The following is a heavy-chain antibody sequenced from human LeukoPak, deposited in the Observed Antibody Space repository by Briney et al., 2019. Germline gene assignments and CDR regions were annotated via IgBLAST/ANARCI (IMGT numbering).Heavy chain of an antibody. Sequence: GGSLRLSCAASGFAFGATYMSWIRQAPGKGLEWISYISDSSTVVYYTDSVKGRFTISRDNANNSLFLQLNSLRAEDTAVYFCARDRRPAQYRGLDVWGRGTTVTVSS. D-gene: IGHD2-2*02. J-gene: IGHJ6*02. V-gene: IGHV3-11*01. CDR2: ISDSSTVV. CDR3: ARDRRPAQYRGLDV. CDR1: GFAFGATY.